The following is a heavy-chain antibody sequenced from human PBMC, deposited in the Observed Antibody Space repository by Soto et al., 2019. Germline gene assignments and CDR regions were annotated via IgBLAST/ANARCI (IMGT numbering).Heavy chain of an antibody. J-gene: IGHJ5*02. CDR3: GRYP. Sequence: EVQLVESGGGLAQPGGSLRLTCAVSGVSVHNNYLNWVRQAPGKGLEWIANVYSGERAHYADSVKGRFTIYRDIYTNTVNLQINGLKFEEPAVSYCGRYPLGQGTLVTVFS. CDR2: VYSGERA. CDR1: GVSVHNNY. V-gene: IGHV3-66*01.